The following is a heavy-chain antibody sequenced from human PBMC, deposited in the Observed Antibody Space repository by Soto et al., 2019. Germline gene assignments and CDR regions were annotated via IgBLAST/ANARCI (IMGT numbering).Heavy chain of an antibody. CDR2: IYHSGST. Sequence: QVQLQESGPGLVKPSQTLSLTCTVSGGSISSGNDYWSSLRQHPGKGLEWIGYIYHSGSTYYNPSLKSRVTLSVDTSKNQFSLKLSSVTAADTAIYYCAREYGDPFPSNWCDPWGQGTLVTVSS. V-gene: IGHV4-31*03. D-gene: IGHD4-17*01. CDR1: GGSISSGNDY. CDR3: AREYGDPFPSNWCDP. J-gene: IGHJ5*02.